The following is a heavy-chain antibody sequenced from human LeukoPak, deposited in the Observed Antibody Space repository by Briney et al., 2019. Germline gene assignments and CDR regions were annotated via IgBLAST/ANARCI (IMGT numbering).Heavy chain of an antibody. CDR1: GFTFGDYA. CDR2: ITSSSSYI. D-gene: IGHD1-26*01. V-gene: IGHV3-21*06. CDR3: ARDPYSGNYGDYYYYYMDV. J-gene: IGHJ6*03. Sequence: PGGSLRLSCTASGFTFGDYAMNWVRHAPGKGLEWISSITSSSSYIYYADSVKGRFTISRDNAKNSLYLQMNSLSPDDTAVYFCARDPYSGNYGDYYYYYMDVWGKGTTVTISS.